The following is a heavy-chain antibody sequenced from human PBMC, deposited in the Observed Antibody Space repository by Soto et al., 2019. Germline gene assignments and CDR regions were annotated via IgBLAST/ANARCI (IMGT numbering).Heavy chain of an antibody. D-gene: IGHD3-22*01. J-gene: IGHJ4*02. CDR2: INHSGST. CDR1: GGSFSGYY. V-gene: IGHV4-34*01. CDR3: ARGRLLFTYYYDSSGYRYYFDY. Sequence: SETLSLTCAVYGGSFSGYYWSWIRQPPGKGLEWIGEINHSGSTNYNPSLKSRVTISVDTSKNQFSLKLSSVTAADTAVYYCARGRLLFTYYYDSSGYRYYFDYWGQGTLVT.